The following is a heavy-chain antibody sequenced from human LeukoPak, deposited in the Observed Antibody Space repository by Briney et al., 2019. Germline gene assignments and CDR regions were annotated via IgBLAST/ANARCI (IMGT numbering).Heavy chain of an antibody. CDR1: GYTFTSYG. D-gene: IGHD2-21*02. Sequence: ASVKVSCKASGYTFTSYGISWVRQAPGQGLEWMGWISAYNGNTNYAQKLQGRVTMTTDTSTSTAYMELRSLRSDDTAVYYCANSVAGGDPSPYSDYWGQGTLVTVSS. V-gene: IGHV1-18*01. CDR2: ISAYNGNT. J-gene: IGHJ4*02. CDR3: ANSVAGGDPSPYSDY.